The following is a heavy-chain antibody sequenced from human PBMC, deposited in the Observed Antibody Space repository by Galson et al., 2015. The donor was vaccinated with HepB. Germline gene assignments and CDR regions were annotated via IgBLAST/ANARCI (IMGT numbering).Heavy chain of an antibody. CDR3: ARGLSRGGGYNEASGWYFDL. D-gene: IGHD5-24*01. J-gene: IGHJ2*01. Sequence: SVKVSCKASGGTFSSYAISWVRQAPGQGLEWMGGIIPIFGTANYAQKFQGRVTITADESTSTAYMELSSLRSEDTAVYYCARGLSRGGGYNEASGWYFDLWGRCTLVTVSS. V-gene: IGHV1-69*13. CDR1: GGTFSSYA. CDR2: IIPIFGTA.